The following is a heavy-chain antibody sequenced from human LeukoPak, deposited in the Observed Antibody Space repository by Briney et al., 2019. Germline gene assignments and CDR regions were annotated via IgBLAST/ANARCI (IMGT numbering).Heavy chain of an antibody. CDR2: IGTAGDT. J-gene: IGHJ6*02. CDR1: GFTFRSYD. Sequence: GGSLRLSCAASGFTFRSYDMHWVRQARGKGVEWVSAIGTAGDTDYPGSVKGRFTISRENAKNSLYLQMNSLRAGDTAVYYWGRQEDSPPLYYYYYGMDVWGQGTTVTVSS. CDR3: GRQEDSPPLYYYYYGMDV. D-gene: IGHD4-11*01. V-gene: IGHV3-13*04.